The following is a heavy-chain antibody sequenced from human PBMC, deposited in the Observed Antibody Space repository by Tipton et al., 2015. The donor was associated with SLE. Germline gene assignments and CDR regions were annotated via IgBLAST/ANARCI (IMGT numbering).Heavy chain of an antibody. CDR2: AYHSGST. CDR3: AREGISP. V-gene: IGHV4-38-2*02. Sequence: TLSLTCAVSGYFISSGYYWGWIRQPPGKGLEWIGIAYHSGSTYYNPSLESRVTISIDTSKNQFSLKLTSVTAADTAVYYCAREGISPWGQGTRVTVSS. D-gene: IGHD2-21*01. J-gene: IGHJ5*02. CDR1: GYFISSGYY.